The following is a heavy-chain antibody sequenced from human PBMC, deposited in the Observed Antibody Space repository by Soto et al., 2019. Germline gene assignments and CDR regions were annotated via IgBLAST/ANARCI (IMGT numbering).Heavy chain of an antibody. CDR1: GGSISSGGFS. V-gene: IGHV4-30-2*01. CDR2: IYHRGGT. CDR3: ARGGDYYLDP. D-gene: IGHD4-17*01. Sequence: SETLSLTCGVSGGSISSGGFSWSWIRQPPGKGLEWIGYIYHRGGTYYNPSLKSRVTISIDRSKNQFSLDLKSVTAADTAVYFRARGGDYYLDPWGQVPLVTVSS. J-gene: IGHJ5*02.